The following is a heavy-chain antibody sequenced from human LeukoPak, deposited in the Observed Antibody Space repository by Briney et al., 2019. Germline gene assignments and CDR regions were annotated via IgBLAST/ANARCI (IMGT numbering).Heavy chain of an antibody. Sequence: SETLSLTCTVSGGSISSYYWSWIRQPPGKGLEWIGYIYYSGSTNYNPSLKSRVTISVDTSKNTLYLQMNSLRAEDTAVYYCARDGEYYGDYLNGMDVWGQGTTVTVSS. J-gene: IGHJ6*02. D-gene: IGHD4-17*01. CDR1: GGSISSYY. CDR2: IYYSGST. CDR3: ARDGEYYGDYLNGMDV. V-gene: IGHV4-59*12.